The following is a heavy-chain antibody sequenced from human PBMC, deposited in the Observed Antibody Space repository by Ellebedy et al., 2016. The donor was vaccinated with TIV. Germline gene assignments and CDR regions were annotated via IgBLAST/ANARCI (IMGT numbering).Heavy chain of an antibody. CDR1: GYTFTNYW. J-gene: IGHJ4*02. Sequence: GGSLRLSCKGSGYTFTNYWIAWVRQMPGKGLEWMGIIYPGDSDTRYSPSFQGQVTISVDNSISVAHLQWSRLKASDTAVYYCSLAASGAGGFFEHWGQGTLVTVSS. CDR2: IYPGDSDT. D-gene: IGHD6-13*01. CDR3: SLAASGAGGFFEH. V-gene: IGHV5-51*01.